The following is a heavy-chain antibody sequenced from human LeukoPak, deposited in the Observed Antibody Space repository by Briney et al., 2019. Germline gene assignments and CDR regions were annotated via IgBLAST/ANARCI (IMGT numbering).Heavy chain of an antibody. CDR1: GGSFSGYY. J-gene: IGHJ4*02. V-gene: IGHV4-34*01. CDR2: INHSGST. D-gene: IGHD3-10*01. Sequence: SETLSLTCAVYGGSFSGYYWSWIRQPPGKGLEWIGEINHSGSTNYNPSLKSRVTISVDTSKNQFSLKLSSVTAADTAVYYCAVRYYYGSGSRRGPFDYWGRGTLVTVSS. CDR3: AVRYYYGSGSRRGPFDY.